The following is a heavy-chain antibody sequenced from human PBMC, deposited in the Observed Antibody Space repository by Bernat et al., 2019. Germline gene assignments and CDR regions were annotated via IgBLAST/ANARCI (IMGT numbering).Heavy chain of an antibody. CDR3: ARGPGQQLETRGQRHYYYYYGMDV. Sequence: QVQLVQSGAEVKKPGSSVKVSCKASGGTFSSYTISWVRQAPGQGLEWMGRIIPILGIANYAQKFQGRVTITADKSTSTAYMELSSLRSEDTAVYYCARGPGQQLETRGQRHYYYYYGMDVWGQGTTVTVSS. D-gene: IGHD6-13*01. CDR1: GGTFSSYT. V-gene: IGHV1-69*02. J-gene: IGHJ6*02. CDR2: IIPILGIA.